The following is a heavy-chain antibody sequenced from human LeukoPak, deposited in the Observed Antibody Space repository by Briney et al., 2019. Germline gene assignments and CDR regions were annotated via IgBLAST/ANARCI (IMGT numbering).Heavy chain of an antibody. D-gene: IGHD1-26*01. Sequence: ASVKVSCKVSGYTLTELSMHWVRQAPGKGLEWMGGFDPEDGETIYAQKFQGRVTMTEDTSTDTAYMELSSLRAEDTAVYYCARDGLVVGARIFDYWGQGTLVTVSS. V-gene: IGHV1-24*01. CDR2: FDPEDGET. CDR1: GYTLTELS. J-gene: IGHJ4*02. CDR3: ARDGLVVGARIFDY.